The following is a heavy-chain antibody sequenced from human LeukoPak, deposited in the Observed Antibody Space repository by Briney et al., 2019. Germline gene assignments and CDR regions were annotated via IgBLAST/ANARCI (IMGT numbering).Heavy chain of an antibody. J-gene: IGHJ4*02. Sequence: SETLSLTCTVSGYSISSGYYCGWIRQPPGKVQECIENIYHSGIIYYNPSLKSRLTISMDTSKNQFSPKLRSVTAADTTVYYCMSNYLQGGYYFNSWGQGTLVTVSS. CDR1: GYSISSGYY. CDR2: IYHSGII. V-gene: IGHV4-38-2*02. CDR3: MSNYLQGGYYFNS. D-gene: IGHD4-11*01.